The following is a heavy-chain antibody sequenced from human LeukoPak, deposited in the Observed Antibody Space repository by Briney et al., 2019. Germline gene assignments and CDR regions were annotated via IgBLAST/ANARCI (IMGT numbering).Heavy chain of an antibody. CDR2: INHSGST. V-gene: IGHV4-34*01. Sequence: KASETLSLTRAVYGGSFSGYYWSWIRQPPGKGLEWIGEINHSGSTNYNPSLKSRVTISVDTSKNQFSLKLSSVTAADTAVYYCARGVTTVVPLLFDYWGQGTLVTVSS. D-gene: IGHD4-17*01. J-gene: IGHJ4*02. CDR1: GGSFSGYY. CDR3: ARGVTTVVPLLFDY.